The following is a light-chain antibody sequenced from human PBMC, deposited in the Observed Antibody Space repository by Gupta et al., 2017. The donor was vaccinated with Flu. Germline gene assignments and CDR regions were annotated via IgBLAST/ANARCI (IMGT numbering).Light chain of an antibody. V-gene: IGKV1-39*01. CDR3: QQSYSTPHT. Sequence: SSLSASVGDRVTITCRASQRISSYLHWYQQKPGKAPNLLIYIASTLQSGVPSRFSGSGSGADYTLTISNLQPEDFATYYCQQSYSTPHTFGQGTKLEIK. CDR2: IAS. CDR1: QRISSY. J-gene: IGKJ2*01.